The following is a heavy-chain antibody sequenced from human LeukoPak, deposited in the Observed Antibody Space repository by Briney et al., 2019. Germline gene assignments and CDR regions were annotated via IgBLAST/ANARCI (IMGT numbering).Heavy chain of an antibody. CDR2: IYSGGST. CDR3: ARDAPFRHDAFDI. V-gene: IGHV3-53*01. CDR1: GFTVSSNY. Sequence: GGSLRLSCAASGFTVSSNYMSWVRQAPGKGLEWVSVIYSGGSTYYADSVKVRFTISRDNSKNTLCLQMNSLRAEDTAVYYCARDAPFRHDAFDIWGQGTMVTVSS. J-gene: IGHJ3*02.